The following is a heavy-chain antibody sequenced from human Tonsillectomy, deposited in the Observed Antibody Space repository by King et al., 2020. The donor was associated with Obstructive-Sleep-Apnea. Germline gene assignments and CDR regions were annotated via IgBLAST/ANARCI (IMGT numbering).Heavy chain of an antibody. D-gene: IGHD3-22*01. CDR2: IYPGDSDT. CDR1: GYTFTSYW. Sequence: VQLVESGAEVKKTGESLKISCKGSGYTFTSYWIGWVRQMPGKGLEWMGIIYPGDSDTRYSPSFQGQVTISADKSISTAYLQWSSLKASDTAMYYCVRPGDYYDSSGSYFQHWGHGTLVTVSS. J-gene: IGHJ1*01. CDR3: VRPGDYYDSSGSYFQH. V-gene: IGHV5-51*01.